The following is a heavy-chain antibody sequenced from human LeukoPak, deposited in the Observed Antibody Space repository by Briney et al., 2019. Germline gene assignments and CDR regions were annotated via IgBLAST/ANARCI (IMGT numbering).Heavy chain of an antibody. D-gene: IGHD4-17*01. V-gene: IGHV1-46*01. CDR3: ARDDSGTRHGWFEH. Sequence: ASVKVSCKASGYSFSSYYMHWVRLAPGQGLEWMGIIDPSGGDTTYAPKFQDRVTLTRDTSTSTVYLGLSSLRSDDTAVYYCARDDSGTRHGWFEHWGQGTLVTVSS. CDR2: IDPSGGDT. J-gene: IGHJ5*01. CDR1: GYSFSSYY.